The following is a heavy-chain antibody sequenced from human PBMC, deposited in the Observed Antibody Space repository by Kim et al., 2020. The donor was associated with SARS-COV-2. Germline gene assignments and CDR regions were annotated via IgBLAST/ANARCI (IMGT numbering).Heavy chain of an antibody. CDR3: GRATVIGPLIGY. D-gene: IGHD2-21*01. V-gene: IGHV3-74*01. J-gene: IGHJ4*02. Sequence: TYADSLKGRFTMSRDNAKNTLYLQMDSLKAEDTAVYYCGRATVIGPLIGYWGQGTLVTVSS.